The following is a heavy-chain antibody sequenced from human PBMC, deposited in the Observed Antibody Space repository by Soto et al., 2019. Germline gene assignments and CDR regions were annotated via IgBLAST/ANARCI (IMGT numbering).Heavy chain of an antibody. D-gene: IGHD4-17*01. CDR2: IYYSGST. CDR1: GGSISSGGYY. CDR3: ARVETTEGDYYFKDV. V-gene: IGHV4-31*03. J-gene: IGHJ6*03. Sequence: PSETLSLTCTVSGGSISSGGYYWSWIRQHPGKGLEWIGYIYYSGSTYYNPSLKSRVTISVDTSKNQFSLKLSSVTAADTAVYYCARVETTEGDYYFKDVRRKGPTVTVS.